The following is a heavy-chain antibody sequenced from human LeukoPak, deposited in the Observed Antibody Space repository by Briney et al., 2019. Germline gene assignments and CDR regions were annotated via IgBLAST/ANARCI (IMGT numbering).Heavy chain of an antibody. CDR3: AKGMAVAGQSFDP. CDR1: GGSITAHY. V-gene: IGHV4-59*08. D-gene: IGHD6-19*01. Sequence: SETLSLTCTVSGGSITAHYWSWIRQPPGKGLEWIGYIYYSGSTNYNPSLKSRVTISVDTSKNQFSLKLSSVTAADTAVYYCAKGMAVAGQSFDPWGQGTLVTVSS. J-gene: IGHJ5*02. CDR2: IYYSGST.